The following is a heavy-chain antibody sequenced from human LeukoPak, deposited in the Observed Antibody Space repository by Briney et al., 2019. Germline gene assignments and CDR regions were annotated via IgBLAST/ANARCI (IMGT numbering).Heavy chain of an antibody. CDR1: GDSISSSNYY. CDR2: IYYTGST. D-gene: IGHD6-19*01. Sequence: SQTLSLTCTVSGDSISSSNYYWGWIRQPPGKGLQRIGNIYYTGSTYHNPSLKSRVTISVDTSNSQFSLKLSSVTAADTAVYFCARHAVAYSSGFYWGQGTLATVSS. J-gene: IGHJ4*02. CDR3: ARHAVAYSSGFY. V-gene: IGHV4-39*01.